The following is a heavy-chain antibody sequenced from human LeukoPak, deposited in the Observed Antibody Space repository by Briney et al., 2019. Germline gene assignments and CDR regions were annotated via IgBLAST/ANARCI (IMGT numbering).Heavy chain of an antibody. J-gene: IGHJ6*02. D-gene: IGHD3-9*01. V-gene: IGHV3-7*01. CDR2: IKQDGSEK. Sequence: GGSLRLSCAASGFTFSSYWMSWVRQAPGKGLEWVANIKQDGSEKYYVDSVKGRFTISRDNAKNSLYLQMNSLRAEDTAVYYCAKNYDILTGYYVGGPADYYYYGMDVWGQGTTVTVSS. CDR1: GFTFSSYW. CDR3: AKNYDILTGYYVGGPADYYYYGMDV.